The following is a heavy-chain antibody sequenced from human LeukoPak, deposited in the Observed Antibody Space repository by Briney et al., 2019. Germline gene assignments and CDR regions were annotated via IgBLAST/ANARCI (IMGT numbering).Heavy chain of an antibody. Sequence: PGGSLRLSCAASGFTFSTYWMHWVRQAPGKGLVWVSRINSDGSSTNYADSVEGRFTISRDNAKNTLYLQMNSLRAEDTAVYYCAKDLRIREWFGELFPYYFDYWGQGTLVTVSS. CDR3: AKDLRIREWFGELFPYYFDY. D-gene: IGHD3-10*01. CDR2: INSDGSST. J-gene: IGHJ4*02. CDR1: GFTFSTYW. V-gene: IGHV3-74*01.